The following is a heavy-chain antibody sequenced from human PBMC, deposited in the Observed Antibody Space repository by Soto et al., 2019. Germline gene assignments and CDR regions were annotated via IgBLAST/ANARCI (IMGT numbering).Heavy chain of an antibody. CDR2: ISSSSSTI. J-gene: IGHJ4*02. Sequence: PGGSLRLSCAASGFTFSSYSMNWVRQAPGKGLEWVSYISSSSSTIYYADSVKGRFTISRDNAKNSLYLQMNTLRPEDTAVYYCAKENPPRYWGQGTLVTVSS. V-gene: IGHV3-48*01. CDR3: AKENPPRY. CDR1: GFTFSSYS.